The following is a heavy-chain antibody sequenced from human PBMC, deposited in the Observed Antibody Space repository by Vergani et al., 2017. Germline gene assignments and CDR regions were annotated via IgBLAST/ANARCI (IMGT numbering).Heavy chain of an antibody. CDR1: GFTFSSYA. CDR2: ISGSGGST. D-gene: IGHD3-10*01. Sequence: EVQLLESGGGLVQPGGSLRLSCAASGFTFSSYAMSWVLQAPGKGLEWVSAISGSGGSTYYADSVKGRFTISRDNSKNSLYLQMNSLRAEDTAVYYCAGQMVRGVTVDYWGQGTLVTVSS. CDR3: AGQMVRGVTVDY. V-gene: IGHV3-23*01. J-gene: IGHJ4*02.